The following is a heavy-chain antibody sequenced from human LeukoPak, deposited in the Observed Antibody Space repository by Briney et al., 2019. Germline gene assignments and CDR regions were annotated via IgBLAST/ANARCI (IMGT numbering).Heavy chain of an antibody. CDR1: GDSLIYYY. CDR3: ARNRGSGSPYFDY. V-gene: IGHV4-59*08. CDR2: LYYSGST. Sequence: SETLSLTCTVSGDSLIYYYWCYIRQPPGKGLVRIGYLYYSGSTNYNPSLKSRVTISVHTSKNQCSLKLSSVTAADTAVYYCARNRGSGSPYFDYWGQGTLVTVSS. J-gene: IGHJ4*02. D-gene: IGHD3-10*01.